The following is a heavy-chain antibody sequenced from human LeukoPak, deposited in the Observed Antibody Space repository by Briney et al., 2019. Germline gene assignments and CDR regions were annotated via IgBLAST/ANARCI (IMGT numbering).Heavy chain of an antibody. J-gene: IGHJ4*02. Sequence: GGSLRPSCAASGFTVSSTYVSWVRQAPGKGLEWVSVIYKGGNTYYIDSVKGRFTISRDTSKNTLYLQMNSLRAEDTAVYYCARESIAAAADYWGQGTLVTVSS. CDR1: GFTVSSTY. CDR2: IYKGGNT. D-gene: IGHD6-13*01. V-gene: IGHV3-53*01. CDR3: ARESIAAAADY.